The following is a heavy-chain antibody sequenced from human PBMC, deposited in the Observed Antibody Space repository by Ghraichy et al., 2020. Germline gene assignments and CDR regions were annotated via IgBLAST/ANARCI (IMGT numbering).Heavy chain of an antibody. CDR1: GFTVSSNY. Sequence: GGSLRLSCAASGFTVSSNYMSWVRQAPGKGLEWVSVIYSCGSTYYADSVKGRFTISRDNSKNTLYLQMNSLRAEDTAVYYCARVSVGRGYSYGPPDYWGQGTLVTVSS. D-gene: IGHD5-18*01. CDR2: IYSCGST. CDR3: ARVSVGRGYSYGPPDY. V-gene: IGHV3-66*01. J-gene: IGHJ4*02.